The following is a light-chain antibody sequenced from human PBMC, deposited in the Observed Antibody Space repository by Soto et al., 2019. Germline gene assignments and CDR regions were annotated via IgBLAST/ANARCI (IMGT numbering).Light chain of an antibody. CDR2: GAS. Sequence: DIQMTQSPSSLSASVGDRVTITCRASQSISNYLNWYQQKPGKAPKLLIYGASSLQSGVPSRFSGSGSGTDFTLTISSLQPEDFASYYGQQSYGFLTWTFGQGTKVES. CDR1: QSISNY. J-gene: IGKJ1*01. CDR3: QQSYGFLTWT. V-gene: IGKV1-39*01.